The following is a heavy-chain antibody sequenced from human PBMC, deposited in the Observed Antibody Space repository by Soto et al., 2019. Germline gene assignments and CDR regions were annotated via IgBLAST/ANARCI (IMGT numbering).Heavy chain of an antibody. Sequence: SETLSLTCTVSGGSISSSSYYWGWIRQPPGKGLEWIGNIYYSGSTYYNPSLKSRVTISVDTSKNQFSLKLTSMTAADTAVYYCARGRYYYGSGSYYNPPYYYYYGMDVWGQGTTVTVSS. V-gene: IGHV4-39*01. CDR3: ARGRYYYGSGSYYNPPYYYYYGMDV. CDR1: GGSISSSSYY. D-gene: IGHD3-10*01. J-gene: IGHJ6*02. CDR2: IYYSGST.